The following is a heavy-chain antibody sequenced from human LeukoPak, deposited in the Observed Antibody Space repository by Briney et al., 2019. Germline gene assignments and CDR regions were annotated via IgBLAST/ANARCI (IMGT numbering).Heavy chain of an antibody. J-gene: IGHJ4*02. D-gene: IGHD1-1*01. Sequence: PGGSLRLSCAASGFTFGSYAMSWVRQAPGKGLEWVSAISGSGGSTYYADSVKGRFTISRDNSKNTLYLQMNSLRAEDTAVYYCAEAWGGTGTTLFFDYWGQGTLVTVSS. V-gene: IGHV3-23*01. CDR1: GFTFGSYA. CDR2: ISGSGGST. CDR3: AEAWGGTGTTLFFDY.